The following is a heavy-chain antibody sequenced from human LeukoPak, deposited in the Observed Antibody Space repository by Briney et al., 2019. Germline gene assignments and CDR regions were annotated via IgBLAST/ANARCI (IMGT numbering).Heavy chain of an antibody. CDR3: ACGGGDYGGNFDY. CDR2: IHYSGST. J-gene: IGHJ4*02. Sequence: SETLSLTCTVSGGSISSHYWSWIRQPPGKGLEWIGYIHYSGSTNYNPSLKSRVTISVDTSKNQFSLKLSSVTAADTAVYYCACGGGDYGGNFDYWGQGTLVTVSS. CDR1: GGSISSHY. D-gene: IGHD4-23*01. V-gene: IGHV4-59*11.